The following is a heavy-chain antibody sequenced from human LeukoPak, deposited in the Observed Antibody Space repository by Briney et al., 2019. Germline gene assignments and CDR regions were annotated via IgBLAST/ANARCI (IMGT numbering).Heavy chain of an antibody. CDR1: GFSFSNYW. Sequence: GGSLRLSCAASGFSFSNYWMSWVRQAPGKGLEWVANIKEDGSEKYYVDSVKGRLTISRDNAKNSLYLHMNSLRAEDTAVYYCARAYCGGDCPYGAFDIWGQGTMVTVSS. J-gene: IGHJ3*02. V-gene: IGHV3-7*04. CDR3: ARAYCGGDCPYGAFDI. D-gene: IGHD2-21*01. CDR2: IKEDGSEK.